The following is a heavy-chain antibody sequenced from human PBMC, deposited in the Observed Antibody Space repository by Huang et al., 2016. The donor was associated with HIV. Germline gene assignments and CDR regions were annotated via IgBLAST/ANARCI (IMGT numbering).Heavy chain of an antibody. CDR1: GFTFSNYP. CDR3: ARDVLRGLGYFDV. CDR2: ISYYDGSTT. J-gene: IGHJ2*01. Sequence: QVQLVESGGGVVQPGGSLRLACAASGFTFSNYPMHWVRQAPGKGLEWVAVISYYDGSTTYFADSVKGRFTISRDNSKNTVYLQMSSLRADDTAVFYCARDVLRGLGYFDVWGRGTLVTVSS. V-gene: IGHV3-30-3*01. D-gene: IGHD4-17*01.